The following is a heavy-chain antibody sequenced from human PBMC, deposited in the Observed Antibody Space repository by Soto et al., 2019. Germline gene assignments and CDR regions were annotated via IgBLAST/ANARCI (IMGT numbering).Heavy chain of an antibody. CDR1: GYTLTSYA. J-gene: IGHJ4*02. CDR2: INAGNGNT. D-gene: IGHD1-26*01. Sequence: ASVKVSCKASGYTLTSYAMYWVRQAPGQRLEWMGWINAGNGNTKYSQKFQGRVTITRDTSASTAYMELSSLRSEDTAVYYCARGHTLVRATPPGYWGQGTLVTVSS. CDR3: ARGHTLVRATPPGY. V-gene: IGHV1-3*01.